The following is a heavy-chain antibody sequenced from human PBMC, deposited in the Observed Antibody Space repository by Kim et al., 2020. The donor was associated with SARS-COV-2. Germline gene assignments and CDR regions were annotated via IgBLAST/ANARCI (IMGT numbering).Heavy chain of an antibody. CDR2: ISTGGST. CDR3: ATTRAYCFED. Sequence: GGSLRLSCAASGFTFSSYAMSWVRQAPGKGLEWVSSISTGGSTYYADSLKGRFTISRDNSKSTLFLQMDSLRAEETAVYYCATTRAYCFEDWGQGTLVTVSS. V-gene: IGHV3-23*01. CDR1: GFTFSSYA. J-gene: IGHJ4*02. D-gene: IGHD2-15*01.